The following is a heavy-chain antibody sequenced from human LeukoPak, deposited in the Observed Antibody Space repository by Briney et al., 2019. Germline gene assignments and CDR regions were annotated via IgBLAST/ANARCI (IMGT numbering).Heavy chain of an antibody. CDR3: AREELGSSLGFDP. CDR1: GFTFSSYT. V-gene: IGHV3-30-3*01. D-gene: IGHD3-16*01. CDR2: ISFDGSNK. J-gene: IGHJ5*02. Sequence: GRSLRLSCAASGFTFSSYTIHWVRQPPGKGLEWVAVISFDGSNKYYADSVKGRFTISRDNSKNTLYLQMNSLRAEDTAVYYCAREELGSSLGFDPWGQGTLATVSS.